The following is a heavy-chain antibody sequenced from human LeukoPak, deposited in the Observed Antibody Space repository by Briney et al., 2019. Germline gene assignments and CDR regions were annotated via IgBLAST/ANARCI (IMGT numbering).Heavy chain of an antibody. CDR3: ARGLEGAALLDY. Sequence: SETLSLTCAVSGGSISSGGYSWSWIRQPPGKGLEWIGYIYHSGSTYYNPSLKSRVTISVDKSKNQFSLKLSSVTAADTAVYYCARGLEGAALLDYWGQGTLVTVSS. J-gene: IGHJ4*02. CDR2: IYHSGST. CDR1: GGSISSGGYS. D-gene: IGHD1-26*01. V-gene: IGHV4-30-2*01.